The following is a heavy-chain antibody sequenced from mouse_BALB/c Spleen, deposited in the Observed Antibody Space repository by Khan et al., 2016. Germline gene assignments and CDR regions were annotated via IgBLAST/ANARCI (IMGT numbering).Heavy chain of an antibody. CDR3: ARRGYNGYWYFDV. Sequence: EVKLLESGGGLVQLGGSLKLSCAASGFDFSSYWMSWVRQAPGQGLEWIGEINPDSSSIKYTPSLKYKFIISRDTANNTLYLKMSKLISEDTALCYCARRGYNGYWYFDVWGAGNAVTVSS. J-gene: IGHJ1*01. V-gene: IGHV4-1*02. CDR1: GFDFSSYW. CDR2: INPDSSSI. D-gene: IGHD2-14*01.